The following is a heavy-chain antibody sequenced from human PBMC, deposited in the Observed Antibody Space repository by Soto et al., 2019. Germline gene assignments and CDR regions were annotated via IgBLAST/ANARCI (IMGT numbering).Heavy chain of an antibody. CDR3: ARMYGDYGLNGNYYGMDV. CDR1: GFTFRSYS. CDR2: ISSSSSYI. J-gene: IGHJ6*02. V-gene: IGHV3-21*01. Sequence: EVQLVESGGGLVKPGGSLRLSCAASGFTFRSYSMNWARQAPGKGLEWVSSISSSSSYIYFADSVKGRFTISRDNAKNSLYLQMNSLRAEDTAVYYCARMYGDYGLNGNYYGMDVWGQGTTVTVSS. D-gene: IGHD4-17*01.